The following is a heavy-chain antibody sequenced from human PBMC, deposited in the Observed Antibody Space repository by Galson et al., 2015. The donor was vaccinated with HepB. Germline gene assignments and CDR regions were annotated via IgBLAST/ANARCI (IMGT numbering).Heavy chain of an antibody. CDR1: GFSLSTSGVG. J-gene: IGHJ4*02. CDR3: AHMGGFWSGFYVYAYFDY. D-gene: IGHD3-3*01. V-gene: IGHV2-5*02. Sequence: PALVKPTQTLTLTCTFSGFSLSTSGVGVGWFRQPPGEALEWLALVYWDGDKRYSPSLKSRLAVTKDTSKNQVVLTLTNLDPVDTATYYCAHMGGFWSGFYVYAYFDYWGQGTLVTVSS. CDR2: VYWDGDK.